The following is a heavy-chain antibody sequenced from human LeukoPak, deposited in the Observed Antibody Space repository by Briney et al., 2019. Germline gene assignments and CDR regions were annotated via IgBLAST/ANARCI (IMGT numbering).Heavy chain of an antibody. CDR3: ARDGRGSTSLDN. CDR1: GASFSTYY. J-gene: IGHJ4*02. D-gene: IGHD6-6*01. V-gene: IGHV4-59*12. CDR2: MYYSGST. Sequence: PSETLSLTCTVSGASFSTYYWSWIRQPPGKGLEWIGYMYYSGSTNYNPSLKSRVTISVDTSKNQFSLNLSSVTAADTAVYFCARDGRGSTSLDNWGQGILVTVSS.